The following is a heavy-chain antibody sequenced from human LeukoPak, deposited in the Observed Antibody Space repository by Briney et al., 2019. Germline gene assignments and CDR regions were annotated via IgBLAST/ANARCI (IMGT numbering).Heavy chain of an antibody. Sequence: PGGSLRLSCAASGFTFSSYAMSWVRQAPGKGLEWVSAISGSGGSTYYADSVKGRFTISRDNSKNTLYLQMNSLRAEDTAVYYCAKTPIRYCSGGSCYSTKANYFDYWGQGTLVTVS. CDR2: ISGSGGST. CDR3: AKTPIRYCSGGSCYSTKANYFDY. CDR1: GFTFSSYA. V-gene: IGHV3-23*01. J-gene: IGHJ4*02. D-gene: IGHD2-15*01.